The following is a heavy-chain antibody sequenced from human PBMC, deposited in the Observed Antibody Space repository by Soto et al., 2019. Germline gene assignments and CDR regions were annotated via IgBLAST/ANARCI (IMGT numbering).Heavy chain of an antibody. D-gene: IGHD3-10*01. V-gene: IGHV3-72*01. Sequence: EVQLVESGGGLVQPGGSLRLSCAASGFTFSDHYMDWVRQAPGKGLEWVGLIRDKANSYTTEYAASVRGRFTISEDESKNSVYLQMTSLKTENTAVYYCARRPGWGRSVDYWGQGTLVTVSS. CDR1: GFTFSDHY. CDR3: ARRPGWGRSVDY. CDR2: IRDKANSYTT. J-gene: IGHJ4*02.